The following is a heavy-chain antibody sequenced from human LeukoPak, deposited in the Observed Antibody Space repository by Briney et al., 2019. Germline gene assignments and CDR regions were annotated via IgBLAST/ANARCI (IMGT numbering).Heavy chain of an antibody. V-gene: IGHV4-31*03. CDR2: IYYSGTT. J-gene: IGHJ3*02. CDR1: GGSISSEGYY. D-gene: IGHD2-15*01. CDR3: ARYRDSGGRLAFDI. Sequence: SQTLSLTCTVSGGSISSEGYYWPWIRQHPGKGLEWIGYIYYSGTTYYNPSLESRVTLSVDTSKNQFSLRLSSVTAADPAVYYCARYRDSGGRLAFDIWGQGTMATISS.